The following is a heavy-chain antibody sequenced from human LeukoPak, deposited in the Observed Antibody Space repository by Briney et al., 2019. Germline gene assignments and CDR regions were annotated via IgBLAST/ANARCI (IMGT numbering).Heavy chain of an antibody. V-gene: IGHV3-53*01. D-gene: IGHD6-13*01. CDR2: IYSGGAT. Sequence: PGGSLRLSCAASGFDVGRNYMTWVRQAPGKGLESVSFIYSGGATYYADSVRGRFTISRDSSKNTLYLQMNSLRVEDTAVYYCARVPGYSWGQGTLVTVSS. CDR3: ARVPGYS. CDR1: GFDVGRNY. J-gene: IGHJ4*02.